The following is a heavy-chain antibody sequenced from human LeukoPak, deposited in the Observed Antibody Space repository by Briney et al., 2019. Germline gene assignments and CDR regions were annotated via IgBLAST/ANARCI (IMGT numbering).Heavy chain of an antibody. D-gene: IGHD1-1*01. Sequence: SETLSLTCTVSGGSISSGGNYWSWIRQHPGKGLEWIGYIYHSGSTYYNPSLKSRVTISVDRSKNQFSLKLSSVTAADTAVYYCARVGWNDVAYWFDPWGQGTLVTVSS. CDR2: IYHSGST. V-gene: IGHV4-30-2*01. J-gene: IGHJ5*02. CDR1: GGSISSGGNY. CDR3: ARVGWNDVAYWFDP.